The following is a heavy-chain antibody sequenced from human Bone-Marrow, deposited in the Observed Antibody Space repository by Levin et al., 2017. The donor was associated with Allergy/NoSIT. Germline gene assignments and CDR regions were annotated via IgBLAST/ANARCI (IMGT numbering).Heavy chain of an antibody. CDR1: GFTFSSYA. Sequence: GGSLRLSCSVSGFTFSSYAMYWVRQAPGKGLEYVSAIRSSGGGTDYADSVKGRFTISRDNSNNTLYLQMSSLRAEDTAVYYCVKAFWDSIGADYWGQGTLVTVSP. CDR3: VKAFWDSIGADY. CDR2: IRSSGGGT. D-gene: IGHD3-22*01. V-gene: IGHV3-64D*06. J-gene: IGHJ4*02.